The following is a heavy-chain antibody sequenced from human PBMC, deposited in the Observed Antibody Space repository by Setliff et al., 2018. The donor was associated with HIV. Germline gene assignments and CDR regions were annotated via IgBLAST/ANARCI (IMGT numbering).Heavy chain of an antibody. CDR2: ISHTETT. CDR3: ARGTTGYSTIWYRNGLTYYYYMDV. D-gene: IGHD6-13*01. Sequence: KPSETLSLTCTVSGFSLSNKYYWAWIRQPPRKGLEWLASISHTETTYHNPSLKSRVTISIDTSKNQFSLKLSSVTAADTAVFYCARGTTGYSTIWYRNGLTYYYYMDVWGKGTKVTVSS. J-gene: IGHJ6*03. V-gene: IGHV4-38-2*02. CDR1: GFSLSNKYY.